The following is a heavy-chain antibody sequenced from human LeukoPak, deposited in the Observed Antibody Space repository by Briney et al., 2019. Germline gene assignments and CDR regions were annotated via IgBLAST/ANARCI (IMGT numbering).Heavy chain of an antibody. Sequence: GGSLRLSRAASGFTFSSYSMNWVRQAPGKGLEWVSSISSSSSYIYYADSVKGRFTISRDNAKNSLYLQMNSLRAEDTAVYYCARSGSGYYYFDYWGQGTLVTVSS. CDR3: ARSGSGYYYFDY. CDR2: ISSSSSYI. J-gene: IGHJ4*02. CDR1: GFTFSSYS. V-gene: IGHV3-21*01. D-gene: IGHD3-3*01.